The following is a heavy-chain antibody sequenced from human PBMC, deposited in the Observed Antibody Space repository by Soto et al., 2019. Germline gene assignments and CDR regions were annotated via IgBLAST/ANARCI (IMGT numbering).Heavy chain of an antibody. CDR1: GFTFSSYA. CDR3: AKREGKCRSGCSCYSGPWGFDP. Sequence: EVQLLESGGGLVQPGGSLRLSCAASGFTFSSYAMSWVRQAPGKGLEWVSAISGSGGSTYYADSVKGRFTISRDNSKNTLYLQMNSLRAEDTAVYYCAKREGKCRSGCSCYSGPWGFDPWGQGTLVTVSS. V-gene: IGHV3-23*01. D-gene: IGHD2-15*01. J-gene: IGHJ5*02. CDR2: ISGSGGST.